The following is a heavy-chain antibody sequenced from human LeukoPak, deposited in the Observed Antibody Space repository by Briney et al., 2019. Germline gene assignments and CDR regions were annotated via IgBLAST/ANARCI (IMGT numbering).Heavy chain of an antibody. CDR3: TRSAGWWSLDY. CDR1: GDSISNSFW. CDR2: ISHTGST. V-gene: IGHV4-4*02. D-gene: IGHD2-8*02. J-gene: IGHJ4*02. Sequence: PSETLSLTCTVSGDSISNSFWWSWVRQPPGKGLDWIGEISHTGSTKYNPSLKNRVTISRDSSKNQFSLKLNSVTAADTATYYRTRSAGWWSLDYWGQGALVTVSS.